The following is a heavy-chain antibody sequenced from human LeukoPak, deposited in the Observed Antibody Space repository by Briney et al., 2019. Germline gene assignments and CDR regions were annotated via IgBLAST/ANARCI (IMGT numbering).Heavy chain of an antibody. V-gene: IGHV3-7*01. CDR2: IKQDGSEK. Sequence: GGSLRLSCAASGFTFSSYWMSWVRQAPGKGLEWVANIKQDGSEKYYVDSVKGRFTISRDNAKNSLYLQVNSLRAEDTAVYYCARVWVRIAAAGTLDYWGQGTLVTVSS. CDR1: GFTFSSYW. J-gene: IGHJ4*02. CDR3: ARVWVRIAAAGTLDY. D-gene: IGHD6-13*01.